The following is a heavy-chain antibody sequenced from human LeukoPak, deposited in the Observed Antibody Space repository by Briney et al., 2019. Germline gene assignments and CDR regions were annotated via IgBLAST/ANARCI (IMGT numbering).Heavy chain of an antibody. CDR3: ARMRSGSYYKYYFDY. CDR2: IDWDDDE. V-gene: IGHV2-70*11. CDR1: GFSLSTSGMC. J-gene: IGHJ4*02. D-gene: IGHD1-26*01. Sequence: ESGPTLVNPTQTLTLTCTFSGFSLSTSGMCVSWIRQPPGKALEWLARIDWDDDEYYSTSLKTRLTISKDTSKNQVVLTMTNMDPVDTATYYCARMRSGSYYKYYFDYWGQGTLVTVSS.